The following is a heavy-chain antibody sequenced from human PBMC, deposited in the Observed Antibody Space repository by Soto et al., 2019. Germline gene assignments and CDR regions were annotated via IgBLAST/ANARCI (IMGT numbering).Heavy chain of an antibody. Sequence: GESLKISCAASGFTVSSNYMSWVRQAPGKGLEWVSVIYSGGSTYYADSVKGRFTIPRHNSKNTLYLQMNSLRAEDTAVYYCANQDCSSTSCYEGWGQGTLVTVSS. J-gene: IGHJ4*02. CDR3: ANQDCSSTSCYEG. D-gene: IGHD2-2*01. V-gene: IGHV3-53*04. CDR1: GFTVSSNY. CDR2: IYSGGST.